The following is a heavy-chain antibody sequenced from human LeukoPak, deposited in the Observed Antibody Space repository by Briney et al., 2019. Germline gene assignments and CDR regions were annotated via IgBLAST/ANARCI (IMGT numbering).Heavy chain of an antibody. Sequence: GGSLRLSCAASGFTFSDYHMTWVRQAPGRGLEWVSYISSSGSSTNYADSVKGRFTISRDNAKKSLYLQMNSLRAEDTAVYYCARVPGKYAFDIWGQGTMVSVSS. CDR3: ARVPGKYAFDI. V-gene: IGHV3-11*05. J-gene: IGHJ3*02. CDR2: ISSSGSST. CDR1: GFTFSDYH.